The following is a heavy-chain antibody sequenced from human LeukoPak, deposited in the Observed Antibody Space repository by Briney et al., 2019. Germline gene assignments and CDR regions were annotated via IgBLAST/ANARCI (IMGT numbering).Heavy chain of an antibody. Sequence: ASVKVSCKASGYTFTSYGLSWVRQAPGQGLEWMGWISGYNGNTNYAPKLQGRVTMTTDTSTSTAYMELRSLRSDDTAVYYCARNDYGGNVPSDYWGQGTLVTVSS. J-gene: IGHJ4*02. CDR3: ARNDYGGNVPSDY. V-gene: IGHV1-18*01. CDR1: GYTFTSYG. D-gene: IGHD4-23*01. CDR2: ISGYNGNT.